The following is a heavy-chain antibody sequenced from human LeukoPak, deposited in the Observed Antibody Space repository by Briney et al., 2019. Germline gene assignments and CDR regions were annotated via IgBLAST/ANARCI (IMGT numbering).Heavy chain of an antibody. CDR2: IYYSGST. D-gene: IGHD3-10*01. CDR1: GGSISSDY. V-gene: IGHV4-59*01. Sequence: SETLSLTCTVSGGSISSDYWSWIRQPPGKGLEWIVYIYYSGSTSYNPSLKSRVTISVDTPKNQFSLRLSSVTAADTAMYYCARDVSIRDYYYGMDVWGQGTTVTVSS. CDR3: ARDVSIRDYYYGMDV. J-gene: IGHJ6*02.